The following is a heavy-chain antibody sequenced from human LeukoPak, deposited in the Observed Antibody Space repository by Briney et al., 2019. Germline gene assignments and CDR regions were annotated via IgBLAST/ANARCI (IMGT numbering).Heavy chain of an antibody. CDR3: AIIGIEIVVVPAAIPYFDY. V-gene: IGHV3-48*02. Sequence: GGSLRLSCAASRFTFSSYSMNWVRQAPGKGLEWVSYVSSSSSTIYYADSVKGRFTISRDNAKNSLYLQMNSLRDEDTAVYYCAIIGIEIVVVPAAIPYFDYWGQGTLVTVSS. CDR1: RFTFSSYS. CDR2: VSSSSSTI. J-gene: IGHJ4*02. D-gene: IGHD2-2*01.